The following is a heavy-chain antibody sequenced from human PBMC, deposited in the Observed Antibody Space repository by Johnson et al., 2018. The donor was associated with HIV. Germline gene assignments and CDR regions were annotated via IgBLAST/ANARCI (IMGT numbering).Heavy chain of an antibody. J-gene: IGHJ3*02. CDR3: AGGVYYYDSSGYQSAFDI. V-gene: IGHV3-20*04. Sequence: VQLVESGGGVVRPGGSLRLSCVASGFTFDDYGMSWVRQAPGKGLQWVSGINWNGGSTGYADSVKGRFTISRYNAKTSLYLQMNSLRAEDTAVYYCAGGVYYYDSSGYQSAFDIWGQGTMVTVSS. D-gene: IGHD3-22*01. CDR2: INWNGGST. CDR1: GFTFDDYG.